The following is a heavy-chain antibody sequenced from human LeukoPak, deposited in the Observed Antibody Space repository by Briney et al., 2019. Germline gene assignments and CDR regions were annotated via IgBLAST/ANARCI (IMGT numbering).Heavy chain of an antibody. CDR1: GGTFSNSA. V-gene: IGHV1-69*05. J-gene: IGHJ6*03. Sequence: SVKVSCKASGGTFSNSAISWVRQAPGQGLDWMGGIIPVFGTANYAEKFQDRVTITTDESTGTAYMELSSLRSEDTAEYYCARSRYYDIVTGYTSYYYSYMDVWGKGTTVTVSS. CDR3: ARSRYYDIVTGYTSYYYSYMDV. CDR2: IIPVFGTA. D-gene: IGHD3-9*01.